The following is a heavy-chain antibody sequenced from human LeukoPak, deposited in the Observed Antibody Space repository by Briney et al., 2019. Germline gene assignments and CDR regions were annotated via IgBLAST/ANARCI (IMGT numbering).Heavy chain of an antibody. CDR3: ARGWAFDWLLEN. J-gene: IGHJ4*02. CDR2: IYYSGST. V-gene: IGHV4-59*08. D-gene: IGHD3-9*01. CDR1: GGSISSYY. Sequence: PSETLSLTCTVSGGSISSYYWGWIRQPPGKGLEWIGYIYYSGSTNYNPSLKSRVTISVDTSKNQFSLKLSSVTAADTAVYYCARGWAFDWLLENWGQGTLVTVSS.